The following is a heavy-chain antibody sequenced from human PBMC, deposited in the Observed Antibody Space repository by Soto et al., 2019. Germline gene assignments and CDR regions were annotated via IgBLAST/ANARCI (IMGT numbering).Heavy chain of an antibody. CDR3: ARARHVESVLFDY. Sequence: NPSETLSLTCTVSVCTISSDGYYWICIRPHPGKGLEWIGCIYYSGSTYYNPSLKSRVTISVDTSKNQFSLKLSSVTAADTAVYYCARARHVESVLFDYWGQGTLVTVSS. J-gene: IGHJ4*02. CDR2: IYYSGST. V-gene: IGHV4-31*03. CDR1: VCTISSDGYY.